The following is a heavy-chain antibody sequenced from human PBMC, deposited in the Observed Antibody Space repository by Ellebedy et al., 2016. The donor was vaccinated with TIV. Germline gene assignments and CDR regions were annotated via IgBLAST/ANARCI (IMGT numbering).Heavy chain of an antibody. CDR2: IRSSGSTI. J-gene: IGHJ4*02. D-gene: IGHD6-13*01. CDR1: GFTISDYY. V-gene: IGHV3-11*01. Sequence: PGGSLRLSCAASGFTISDYYMSWIRQAPGKGLEWVSYIRSSGSTIYYADCVKGRFTISRDNAKNSLYLQMNSLRAEDKAVYYCARTGPKRRYNSSWYRDYWGQGTLVTVSS. CDR3: ARTGPKRRYNSSWYRDY.